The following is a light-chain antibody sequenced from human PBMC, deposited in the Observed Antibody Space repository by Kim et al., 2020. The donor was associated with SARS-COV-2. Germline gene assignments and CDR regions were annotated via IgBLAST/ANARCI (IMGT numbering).Light chain of an antibody. CDR2: TAS. V-gene: IGKV1-39*01. Sequence: SASVGDRVTITCRASQSIRSYLNWYQQRPGKAPTALIYTASTLHSGVPSRFSGSGSGTDFTFTINSLQPEDCGTYYCQQTFSIPYTFGQGTKLEI. CDR1: QSIRSY. J-gene: IGKJ2*01. CDR3: QQTFSIPYT.